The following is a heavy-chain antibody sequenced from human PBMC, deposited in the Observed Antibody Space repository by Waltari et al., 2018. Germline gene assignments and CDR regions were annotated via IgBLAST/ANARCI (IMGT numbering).Heavy chain of an antibody. CDR1: GDSMSSTYW. Sequence: QLQLQESGPGLVKPSGTLSLTCAVSGDSMSSTYWWSWVRQPPGKGLEWMGQVHGSGKTNYNPSFASRVTISLDTYNKQFSLKVTSATAADTAIYYCARDRGRGLYLDSWGPGTLVTVS. V-gene: IGHV4-4*02. CDR3: ARDRGRGLYLDS. J-gene: IGHJ4*02. CDR2: VHGSGKT. D-gene: IGHD2-15*01.